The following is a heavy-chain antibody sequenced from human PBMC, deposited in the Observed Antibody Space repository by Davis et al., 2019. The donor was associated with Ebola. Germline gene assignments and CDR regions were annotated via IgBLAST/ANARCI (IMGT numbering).Heavy chain of an antibody. CDR3: ARVDTAMGSDY. Sequence: GGSLRLSCAASGFTFSSYSMNWVRQAPGKGLEWVSSISSSSSYIYYADSVKGRFTISRDNSKNTLYLQMNSLRAEDTAVYYCARVDTAMGSDYWGQGTLVTVSS. J-gene: IGHJ4*02. CDR1: GFTFSSYS. V-gene: IGHV3-21*01. D-gene: IGHD5-18*01. CDR2: ISSSSSYI.